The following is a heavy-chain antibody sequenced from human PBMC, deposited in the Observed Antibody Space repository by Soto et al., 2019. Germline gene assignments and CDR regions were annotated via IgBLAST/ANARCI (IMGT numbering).Heavy chain of an antibody. CDR1: GFSFSDSW. V-gene: IGHV3-74*01. J-gene: IGHJ5*02. Sequence: EVQVVESGGGLVQPGESLRLSCPASGFSFSDSWMHWVRQAPGKGLMWVSRINSDGSSTNYADSVKGRFTISRDNSRNTLYLQMSSLRAEDTAVYYCARGNQWFDPWGQGTLVTVSS. CDR3: ARGNQWFDP. CDR2: INSDGSST.